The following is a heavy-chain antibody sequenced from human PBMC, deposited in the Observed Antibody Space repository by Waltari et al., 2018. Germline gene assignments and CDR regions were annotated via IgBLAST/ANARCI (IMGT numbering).Heavy chain of an antibody. D-gene: IGHD5-18*01. V-gene: IGHV4-59*13. CDR3: ARFNQYSSSKYFDV. CDR1: GGSIGNNY. Sequence: QLQLQESGPGVVKPSETLSLTCDVSGGSIGNNYWTWIRQSPGTGLESIGFFYYPGSTIYNPSLESRATISVDRSKSQVSLTLTSVTTADTAVYFCARFNQYSSSKYFDVWGRGMLVTVSS. CDR2: FYYPGST. J-gene: IGHJ2*01.